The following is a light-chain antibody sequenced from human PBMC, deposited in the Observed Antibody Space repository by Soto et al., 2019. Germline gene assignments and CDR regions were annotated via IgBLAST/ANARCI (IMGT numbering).Light chain of an antibody. CDR3: QQYNDWPRT. V-gene: IGKV3-15*01. CDR1: QSVSSI. J-gene: IGKJ1*01. CDR2: GAS. Sequence: EIVMTQSPATLSVSPGERATLSCRASQSVSSILAWYQQKPGQAPRLLIYGASTRATGIAARFSGSGSGTEFTLTISSLQSEDFAVYYCQQYNDWPRTFGQGTKVEIK.